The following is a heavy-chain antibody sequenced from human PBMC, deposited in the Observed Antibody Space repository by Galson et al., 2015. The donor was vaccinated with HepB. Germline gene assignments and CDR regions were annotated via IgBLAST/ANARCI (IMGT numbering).Heavy chain of an antibody. CDR2: ISSNGGST. D-gene: IGHD4-23*01. CDR3: VKGSLVLYGGNSVGWFDP. J-gene: IGHJ5*02. Sequence: SLRLSCAASGFTFSSYAMHWVRQAPGKGLEYVSAISSNGGSTYYADSVKGRFTISRDNSKNTLYLQMSSLRAEDTAVYYCVKGSLVLYGGNSVGWFDPWGQGTLVTVSS. CDR1: GFTFSSYA. V-gene: IGHV3-64D*06.